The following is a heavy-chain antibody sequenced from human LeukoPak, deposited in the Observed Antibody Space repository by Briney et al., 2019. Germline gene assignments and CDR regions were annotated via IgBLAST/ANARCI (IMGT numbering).Heavy chain of an antibody. D-gene: IGHD2-2*01. CDR1: GYIFTSYW. V-gene: IGHV5-51*01. CDR3: AGTRRYCSSTSCYYYFDY. Sequence: HGASLKISCKGSGYIFTSYWIGWVRQLPGKGLEWMGIIYPGDSDTRYSPSFQGQVTISADKSISTAYLQWSSLKASDTAMYYCAGTRRYCSSTSCYYYFDYWGQGTLVTVSS. J-gene: IGHJ4*02. CDR2: IYPGDSDT.